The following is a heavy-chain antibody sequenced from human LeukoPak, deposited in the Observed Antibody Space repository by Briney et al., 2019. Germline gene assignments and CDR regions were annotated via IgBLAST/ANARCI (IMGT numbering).Heavy chain of an antibody. Sequence: GGPLRLSCAASGFTFSSYAMSWVRQAPGKGLEWVSAISGSGGSTYYADSVKGRFTISRDNSKNTLYLQMNSLRAEDTAVYYCAKAPYYYGSGSYYSMVVGFDYWGQGTLVTVSS. CDR3: AKAPYYYGSGSYYSMVVGFDY. J-gene: IGHJ4*02. D-gene: IGHD3-10*01. CDR1: GFTFSSYA. CDR2: ISGSGGST. V-gene: IGHV3-23*01.